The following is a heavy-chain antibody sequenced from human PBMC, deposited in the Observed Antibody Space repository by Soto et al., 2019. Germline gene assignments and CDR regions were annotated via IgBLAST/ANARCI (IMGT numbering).Heavy chain of an antibody. CDR3: ARAVGGYSYGYSYYYGLDV. CDR2: IKQAGNEK. D-gene: IGHD5-18*01. V-gene: IGHV3-7*01. CDR1: RFTFRSNW. Sequence: GGSLRLSCAASRFTFRSNWMSWVRQAPGKRLERLANIKQAGNEKYYVDSVKGRFTISRDNAQNSLYLQMNSLRAEDTAVYYCARAVGGYSYGYSYYYGLDVWGRGHT. J-gene: IGHJ6*02.